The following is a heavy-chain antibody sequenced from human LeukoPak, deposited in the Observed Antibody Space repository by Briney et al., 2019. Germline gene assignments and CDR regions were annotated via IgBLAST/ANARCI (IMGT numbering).Heavy chain of an antibody. CDR3: ATHSYYYGSGSYPHYLDY. J-gene: IGHJ4*02. Sequence: GGSLRLSCAASGFIFEDNGMSWVRQGPGKGLEWLSGINWNGETTGYVDSVKGRFTISRDNAKNSLYLQMNSLRAEDTALYYCATHSYYYGSGSYPHYLDYWGQGTLVTVSS. D-gene: IGHD3-10*01. V-gene: IGHV3-20*04. CDR1: GFIFEDNG. CDR2: INWNGETT.